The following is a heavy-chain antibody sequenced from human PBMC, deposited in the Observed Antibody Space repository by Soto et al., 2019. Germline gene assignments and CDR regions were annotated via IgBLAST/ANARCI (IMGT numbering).Heavy chain of an antibody. Sequence: ASVKVSCKASGYTFTGYYMHWVRQAPGQGLEWMGWINPNSGGTNYAQKFQGRVTMTRDTSISTAYMELSRLRSDDTAVYYCARDASRCGELSLSLNWFDPWGQGTLVTVSS. CDR2: INPNSGGT. J-gene: IGHJ5*02. CDR1: GYTFTGYY. V-gene: IGHV1-2*02. D-gene: IGHD3-10*02. CDR3: ARDASRCGELSLSLNWFDP.